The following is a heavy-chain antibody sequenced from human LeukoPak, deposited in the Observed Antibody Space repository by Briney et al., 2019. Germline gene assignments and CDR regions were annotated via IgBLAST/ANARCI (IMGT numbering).Heavy chain of an antibody. CDR3: AKSRELPYFDY. CDR1: GFPFKNFA. V-gene: IGHV3-23*01. Sequence: PGGPLRLSCTGSGFPFKNFAMHWVRQAPGKGLEWVSAISGSGGSTYYADSVKGRFTISRDNSKNTLYLQMNSLRAEDTAVYYCAKSRELPYFDYWGQGTLVTVSS. J-gene: IGHJ4*02. CDR2: ISGSGGST. D-gene: IGHD1-26*01.